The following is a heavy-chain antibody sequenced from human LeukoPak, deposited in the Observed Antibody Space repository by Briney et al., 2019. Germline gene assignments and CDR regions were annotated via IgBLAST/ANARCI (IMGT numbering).Heavy chain of an antibody. CDR1: GFIFSSYV. D-gene: IGHD2-2*01. Sequence: GGSLRLSCAASGFIFSSYVMSWVRQAPGKGLEWVSGISGSGGNTYYDDSVKGRFTISRDNSRNTLYLQMNSLRDEDTAVYYCAKRVVIAPAGGFDYWGQGTLVTVSS. CDR2: ISGSGGNT. CDR3: AKRVVIAPAGGFDY. J-gene: IGHJ4*02. V-gene: IGHV3-23*01.